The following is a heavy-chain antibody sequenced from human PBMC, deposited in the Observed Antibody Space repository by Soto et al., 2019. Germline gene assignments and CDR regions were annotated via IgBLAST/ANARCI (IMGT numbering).Heavy chain of an antibody. Sequence: QVQLVQSGAEVKKPGSSVRVSCKASGDTFNFYSINWVRQAPGLGLEWMGRINPILSMSNYAQRFQGRVTMNAEKSTSTAYMELSSLRSEDTAMYYCASSYGSGYRAFDSWGQGALVTVSS. D-gene: IGHD3-10*01. CDR3: ASSYGSGYRAFDS. V-gene: IGHV1-69*02. CDR2: INPILSMS. CDR1: GDTFNFYS. J-gene: IGHJ4*02.